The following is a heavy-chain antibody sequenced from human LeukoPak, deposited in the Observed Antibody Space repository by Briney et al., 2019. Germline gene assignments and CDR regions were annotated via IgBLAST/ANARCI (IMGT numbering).Heavy chain of an antibody. CDR2: IIPIFGTA. D-gene: IGHD1-1*01. CDR1: LGTYSSYA. J-gene: IGHJ5*02. CDR3: AGARYELERRNYNWFDP. Sequence: SVQGSCKASLGTYSSYAISWVRQAPCHEGEWTGGIIPIFGTANYAQKFQGRVTITADESTSTDYMELSSLRSEYTAVYYCAGARYELERRNYNWFDPWGQGTLVTVSS. V-gene: IGHV1-69*01.